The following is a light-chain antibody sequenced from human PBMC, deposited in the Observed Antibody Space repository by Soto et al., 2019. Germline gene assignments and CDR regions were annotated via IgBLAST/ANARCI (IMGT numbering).Light chain of an antibody. CDR1: QSVITN. Sequence: EIVMTQSPATLSVSPGERATISCRASQSVITNFAWYQQKPGQAPRLLIYGASTMATGIPARFSGSGSGTDFTLTISSLQSEDCAVYYWQQYNNCPWTLGQGTKLEIK. V-gene: IGKV3-15*01. CDR3: QQYNNCPWT. CDR2: GAS. J-gene: IGKJ1*01.